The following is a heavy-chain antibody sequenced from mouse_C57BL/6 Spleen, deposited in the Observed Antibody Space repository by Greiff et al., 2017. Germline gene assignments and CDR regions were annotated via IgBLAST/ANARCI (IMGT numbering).Heavy chain of an antibody. D-gene: IGHD2-3*01. CDR3: ARRPYDGAMVY. CDR1: GYTFTSYW. CDR2: IHPNSGST. J-gene: IGHJ4*01. Sequence: QVQLQQPGAELVKPGASVKLSCKASGYTFTSYWMHWVKQRPGQGLEWIGMIHPNSGSTNYNEKFKSKATLTVDKSSSTAYMQLSSLTSEDSAVYYCARRPYDGAMVYWGQGTSVTVSS. V-gene: IGHV1-64*01.